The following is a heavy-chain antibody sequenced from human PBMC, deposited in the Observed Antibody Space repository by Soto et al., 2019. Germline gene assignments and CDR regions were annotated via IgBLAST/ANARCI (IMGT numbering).Heavy chain of an antibody. CDR3: ARHRTGLDS. Sequence: QVQLQESGPGLVKPSETLSLTCTVSGGSISSNYWSWIRQPPGKGLEYIGYIDYSGSTHYKASLKSRVTISLDTSKNAFSLKLSSVTAADTAVYYWARHRTGLDSWGQGTLVTVSS. V-gene: IGHV4-59*08. CDR1: GGSISSNY. CDR2: IDYSGST. J-gene: IGHJ4*02. D-gene: IGHD3-9*01.